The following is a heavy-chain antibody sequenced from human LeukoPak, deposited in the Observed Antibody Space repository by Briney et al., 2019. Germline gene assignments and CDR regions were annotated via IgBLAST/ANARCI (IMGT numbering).Heavy chain of an antibody. J-gene: IGHJ4*02. Sequence: SETLSLTCTVSGDSTSSSTYYWTWIRQPPGKGLEWIGYVYYTRSTNFNPSLKSRVTMSLDTSRNQFSLKLTSLTAADTAVYYCARGAMATTPFFDYWGQGTLVTVSS. CDR1: GDSTSSSTYY. D-gene: IGHD5-24*01. CDR2: VYYTRST. V-gene: IGHV4-61*01. CDR3: ARGAMATTPFFDY.